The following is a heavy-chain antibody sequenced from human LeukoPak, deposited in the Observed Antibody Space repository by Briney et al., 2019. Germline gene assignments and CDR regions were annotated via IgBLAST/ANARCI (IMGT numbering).Heavy chain of an antibody. CDR3: ARVTSGWFGSYYYYMDV. Sequence: SETLSLTCTVSGGSISSYYWSWIRQPPGKGLEWIGYIYYSGSTNYNPSLKSRVTISVDTSKNQFSLKLSSVTAADTAMYYCARVTSGWFGSYYYYMDVWGKGTTVTVSS. D-gene: IGHD3-10*01. V-gene: IGHV4-59*12. CDR1: GGSISSYY. CDR2: IYYSGST. J-gene: IGHJ6*03.